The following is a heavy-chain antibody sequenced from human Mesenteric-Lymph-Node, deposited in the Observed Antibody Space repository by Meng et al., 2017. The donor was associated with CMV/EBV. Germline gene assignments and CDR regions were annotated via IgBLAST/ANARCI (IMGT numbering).Heavy chain of an antibody. V-gene: IGHV3-30*03. Sequence: GESLKISCAASGFTFSSYGMHWVRQAPGKGLEWVAVISYDGSNKYYADSVKGRFTISRDNSKNTLYLQMNSLRAEDTAVYYCVGGMDVWGQGTTVTVSS. CDR2: ISYDGSNK. CDR1: GFTFSSYG. CDR3: VGGMDV. J-gene: IGHJ6*02.